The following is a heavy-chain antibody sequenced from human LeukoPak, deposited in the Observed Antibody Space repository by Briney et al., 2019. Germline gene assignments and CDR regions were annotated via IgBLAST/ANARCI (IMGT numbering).Heavy chain of an antibody. J-gene: IGHJ6*03. CDR2: ISGSGGST. CDR1: GFSFSDAW. Sequence: GGSHRLSCAASGFSFSDAWMSWVRQAPGKGLEWVSAISGSGGSTYYADSVKGRFTISRDNSKNTLYLQMNSLRAEDTAVYYCAKTGGSSTDYYYYMDVWGKGTTVTVSS. D-gene: IGHD1-26*01. V-gene: IGHV3-23*01. CDR3: AKTGGSSTDYYYYMDV.